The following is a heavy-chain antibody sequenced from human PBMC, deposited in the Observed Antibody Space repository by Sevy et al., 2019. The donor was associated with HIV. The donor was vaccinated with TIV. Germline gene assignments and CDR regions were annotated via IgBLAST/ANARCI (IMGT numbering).Heavy chain of an antibody. V-gene: IGHV3-49*03. CDR1: GFTFGDYA. Sequence: GGSLRLSCTASGFTFGDYAMSWFRQAPGKGLEWVGFIRSKAYGGTTEYAASVKGRVTISRDDSKSIAYLQMNSLKTEDTAVYYCTRSSGDDFWSGYSDDAFDIWGQGTMVTVSS. J-gene: IGHJ3*02. CDR2: IRSKAYGGTT. CDR3: TRSSGDDFWSGYSDDAFDI. D-gene: IGHD3-3*01.